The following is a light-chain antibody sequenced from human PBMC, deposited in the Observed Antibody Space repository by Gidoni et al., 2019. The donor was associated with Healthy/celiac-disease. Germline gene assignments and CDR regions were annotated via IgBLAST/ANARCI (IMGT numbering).Light chain of an antibody. J-gene: IGLJ2*01. CDR2: YVS. V-gene: IGLV2-14*01. Sequence: QSALTQPSSVSGSPGQSITISCTGTRSDGGGYNYVSWYQQHPGKAPKLMIYYVSNRPPGVSNRFSGSKSGNTDSLTISGLQAEDEADYYCSSYTSSSTQVVFGGGTKLTVL. CDR1: RSDGGGYNY. CDR3: SSYTSSSTQVV.